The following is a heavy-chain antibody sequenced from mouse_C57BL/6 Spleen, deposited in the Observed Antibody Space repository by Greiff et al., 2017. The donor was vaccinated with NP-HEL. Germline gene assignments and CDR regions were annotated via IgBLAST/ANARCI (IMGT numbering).Heavy chain of an antibody. V-gene: IGHV1-4*01. CDR1: GYTFTSYT. D-gene: IGHD4-1*01. J-gene: IGHJ2*01. CDR2: INPSSGYT. Sequence: QVQLKQSGAELARPGASVKMSCKASGYTFTSYTMPWVKQRPGQGLEWIGYINPSSGYTKYNQKFKDKATLTADKSSSTAYMQLSSLTSEDSAVYYCARSLTGTEDYWGQGTTLTVSS. CDR3: ARSLTGTEDY.